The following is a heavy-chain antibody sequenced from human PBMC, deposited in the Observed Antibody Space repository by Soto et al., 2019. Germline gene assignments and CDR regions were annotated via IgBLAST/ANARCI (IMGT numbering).Heavy chain of an antibody. CDR2: ISPSSSFL. Sequence: KPGGSLRLSCAASGFSFRSYYLNWVRQAPGRGLEWVSSISPSSSFLSYADSVKGRFTISRDNAKSSVHLQMNSLRAEDTAVYFCARVGTDYGSGSPYYSDYWGQGTLVTVSS. J-gene: IGHJ4*02. V-gene: IGHV3-21*06. CDR3: ARVGTDYGSGSPYYSDY. D-gene: IGHD3-10*01. CDR1: GFSFRSYY.